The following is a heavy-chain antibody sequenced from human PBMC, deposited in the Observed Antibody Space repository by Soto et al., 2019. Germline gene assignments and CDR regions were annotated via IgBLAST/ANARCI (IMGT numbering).Heavy chain of an antibody. CDR3: ARDHYVYDILTGYGYYYGMDV. D-gene: IGHD3-9*01. CDR1: GGSINHYY. V-gene: IGHV4-59*12. CDR2: IYYSGST. J-gene: IGHJ6*02. Sequence: ASETLSLTCTVSGGSINHYYWTWIRQPPGKGLEWMGYIYYSGSTYYNPSLKSRVTISVDTSKNQFSLKLSSVTAADTAVYYCARDHYVYDILTGYGYYYGMDVWGQGTTVTSP.